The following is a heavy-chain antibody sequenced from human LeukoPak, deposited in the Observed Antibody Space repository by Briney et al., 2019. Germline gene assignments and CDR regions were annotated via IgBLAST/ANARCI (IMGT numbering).Heavy chain of an antibody. D-gene: IGHD3-3*01. V-gene: IGHV5-51*01. CDR1: GYSFTTYW. J-gene: IGHJ5*02. Sequence: SGESLKISCKGFGYSFTTYWIGWVRQMPGKGLEWMGIIFPGDSDTRYSPSFQGRVTISADKSISTAYLQWSSLKASDTAVYYCARLRSYDFHLDLWGQGTLVTVSS. CDR3: ARLRSYDFHLDL. CDR2: IFPGDSDT.